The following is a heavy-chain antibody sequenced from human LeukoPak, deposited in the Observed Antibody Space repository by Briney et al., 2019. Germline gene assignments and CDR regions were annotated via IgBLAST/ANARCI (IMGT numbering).Heavy chain of an antibody. D-gene: IGHD2-21*02. CDR3: AAGPVTDGGNSS. Sequence: ASVKVSCKASGFTFTSSAMQWVRQARGQRLEWIGWIVVGSGNANYAQKFQERVTITRDMSTSTAYMELSSLRSEDTAVYYCAAGPVTDGGNSSWGQGTLVTVPS. CDR2: IVVGSGNA. V-gene: IGHV1-58*02. CDR1: GFTFTSSA. J-gene: IGHJ4*02.